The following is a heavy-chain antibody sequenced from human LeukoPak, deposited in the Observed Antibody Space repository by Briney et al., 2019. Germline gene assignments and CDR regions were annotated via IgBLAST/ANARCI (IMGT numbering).Heavy chain of an antibody. CDR1: GFTFSNAW. V-gene: IGHV3-7*01. CDR3: ASDPHHASRMDV. CDR2: IKQDGSEQ. J-gene: IGHJ6*02. D-gene: IGHD1-14*01. Sequence: GGSLRLSCAASGFTFSNAWMSWVRQAPGKGLEWVANIKQDGSEQYYVDSVKGRFTISRDNAKNSLYLQMNSLRAEDTAVYYCASDPHHASRMDVWGQGTTVPVSS.